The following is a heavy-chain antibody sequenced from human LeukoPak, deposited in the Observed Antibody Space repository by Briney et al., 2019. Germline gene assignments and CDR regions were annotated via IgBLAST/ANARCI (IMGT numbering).Heavy chain of an antibody. D-gene: IGHD6-6*01. J-gene: IGHJ4*02. CDR1: GYTFTSYG. CDR3: ARDLYSSSPSSPDY. V-gene: IGHV1-2*02. CDR2: INPNSGGT. Sequence: ASVKVSCKASGYTFTSYGISWVRQAPGQGLEWMGWINPNSGGTNYAQKFQGRVTMTRDTSISTAYMEPSRLRSDDTAVYYCARDLYSSSPSSPDYWGQGTLVTVSS.